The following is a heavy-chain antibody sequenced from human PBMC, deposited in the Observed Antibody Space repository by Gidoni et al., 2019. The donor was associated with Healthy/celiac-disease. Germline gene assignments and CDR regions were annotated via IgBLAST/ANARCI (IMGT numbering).Heavy chain of an antibody. Sequence: EVQLVESGGGLVQPGGSLRLSCAASGFTFSSYAMSWVRQAPGKGLEWVAAISGSGGSTYYADSVKGLFTISRDNSKNTLYLQMNSLRAEDTAVYYCAKGYGSGSLGGGTFDYWGQGTLVTVSS. CDR1: GFTFSSYA. D-gene: IGHD3-10*01. CDR2: ISGSGGST. CDR3: AKGYGSGSLGGGTFDY. J-gene: IGHJ4*02. V-gene: IGHV3-23*04.